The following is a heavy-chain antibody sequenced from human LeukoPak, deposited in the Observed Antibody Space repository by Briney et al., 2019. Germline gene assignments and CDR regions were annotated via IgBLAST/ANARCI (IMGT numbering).Heavy chain of an antibody. Sequence: PGGSLRLSCAASGFTFSDYYMSWIRQAPGKGLEWVSYISSSGSTIYYADSVKGRFTISRDNSKNTLYLQMISLRAEDTAVYYCAFDYASGSYLGFDYWGQGTLVTVSS. D-gene: IGHD3-10*01. V-gene: IGHV3-11*01. CDR3: AFDYASGSYLGFDY. CDR1: GFTFSDYY. J-gene: IGHJ4*02. CDR2: ISSSGSTI.